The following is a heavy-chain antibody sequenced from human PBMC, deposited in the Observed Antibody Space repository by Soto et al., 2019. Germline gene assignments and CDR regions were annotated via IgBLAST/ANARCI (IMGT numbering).Heavy chain of an antibody. CDR1: GGSFSGYY. Sequence: SETLSLTCAVYGGSFSGYYWSWIRQPPGKGLEWIGEINHSGSTNYNPSLKSRVTISVDTSKNQFSLKLSSVTAADTAVYYCARSNDYAGSLDYWGQGTLVTVSS. CDR3: ARSNDYAGSLDY. D-gene: IGHD4-17*01. J-gene: IGHJ4*02. CDR2: INHSGST. V-gene: IGHV4-34*01.